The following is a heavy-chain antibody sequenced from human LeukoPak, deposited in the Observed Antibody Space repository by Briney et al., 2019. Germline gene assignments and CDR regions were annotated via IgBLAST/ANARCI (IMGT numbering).Heavy chain of an antibody. CDR2: INHSGST. D-gene: IGHD3-22*01. J-gene: IGHJ5*02. Sequence: SETLSLTCTVSGVSINSNYYYWGWIRQPPGKGLEWIGEINHSGSTNYNPSLKSRVTISVDTSKNQFSLKLSSVTAADTAVYYCARGWGFYDSSGYYSKPLGWFDPWGQGTLVTVSS. CDR3: ARGWGFYDSSGYYSKPLGWFDP. CDR1: GVSINSNYYY. V-gene: IGHV4-39*07.